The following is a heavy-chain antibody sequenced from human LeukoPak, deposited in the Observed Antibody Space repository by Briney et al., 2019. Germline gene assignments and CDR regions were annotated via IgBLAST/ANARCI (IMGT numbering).Heavy chain of an antibody. CDR1: GFTFSNFA. CDR2: VSGSGDST. Sequence: GGSLRLSCAASGFTFSNFAMTWVRLAPGRGLEWVSTVSGSGDSTHFADSVKGRFTISRDNPKNTLYLLMNSLSAEDTALYYCAKEQTSSGYFDYWGQGTLVTVSS. J-gene: IGHJ4*02. CDR3: AKEQTSSGYFDY. D-gene: IGHD3-10*01. V-gene: IGHV3-23*01.